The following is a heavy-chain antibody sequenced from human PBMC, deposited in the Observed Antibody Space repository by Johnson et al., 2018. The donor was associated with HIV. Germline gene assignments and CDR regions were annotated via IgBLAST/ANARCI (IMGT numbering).Heavy chain of an antibody. CDR3: AKIRTSGTGDAFDI. Sequence: QVQLVESGGDVVQPGRSLRLSCAASGFTFSSYGMHWVRQAPGKGLDWVADISYDGSNKYYADSLMGRFTISRYNSKNSLYLQMNSLRPEDTAVYYCAKIRTSGTGDAFDIWGQGTMVTVSS. CDR2: ISYDGSNK. D-gene: IGHD1-14*01. CDR1: GFTFSSYG. J-gene: IGHJ3*02. V-gene: IGHV3-30*18.